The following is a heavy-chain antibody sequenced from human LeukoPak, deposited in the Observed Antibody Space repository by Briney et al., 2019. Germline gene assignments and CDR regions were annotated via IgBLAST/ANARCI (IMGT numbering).Heavy chain of an antibody. V-gene: IGHV3-7*01. J-gene: IGHJ4*02. D-gene: IGHD6-13*01. Sequence: PGGSLRLSCAASGFTFSRYWMSWVRQAPGKGLEWVANIKQDGSEKYYVDSVKGRFTISRDNAKNSLYLQMNSLRAEDAAVYYCARYKAALGYWGQGTLVTVCS. CDR1: GFTFSRYW. CDR3: ARYKAALGY. CDR2: IKQDGSEK.